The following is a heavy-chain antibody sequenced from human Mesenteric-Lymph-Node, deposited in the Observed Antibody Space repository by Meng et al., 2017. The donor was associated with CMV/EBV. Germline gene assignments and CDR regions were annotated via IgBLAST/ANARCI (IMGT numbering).Heavy chain of an antibody. CDR2: IYYSGST. D-gene: IGHD5-18*01. V-gene: IGHV4-59*01. CDR3: AKGYSYGYWYFDL. Sequence: GSLRLSCTVSGGSISSYYWSWIRQPPGKGLEWFGYIYYSGSTNYNPSLKSPVTISVDTPKNQFSLKLSSVTAADTAVYYCAKGYSYGYWYFDLWGRGTLVTVSS. J-gene: IGHJ2*01. CDR1: GGSISSYY.